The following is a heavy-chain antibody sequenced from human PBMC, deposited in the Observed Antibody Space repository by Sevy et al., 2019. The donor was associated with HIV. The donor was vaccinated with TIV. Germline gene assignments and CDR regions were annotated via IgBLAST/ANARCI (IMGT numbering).Heavy chain of an antibody. CDR3: ARDIGVVPAGGGGDY. CDR2: INPNSGGT. D-gene: IGHD2-2*01. J-gene: IGHJ4*02. CDR1: GYTFTGYY. V-gene: IGHV1-2*02. Sequence: ASVKVSCKASGYTFTGYYMHWVRQAPGQGLEWMGWINPNSGGTNYAQKFQGRVTMTRDTSISTAYMELSRLRSDDTAVYYCARDIGVVPAGGGGDYWGQGTLVTVSS.